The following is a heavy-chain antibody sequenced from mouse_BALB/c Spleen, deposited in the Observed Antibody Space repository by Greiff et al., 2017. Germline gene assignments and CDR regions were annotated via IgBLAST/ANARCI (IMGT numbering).Heavy chain of an antibody. D-gene: IGHD2-4*01. V-gene: IGHV4-1*02. J-gene: IGHJ3*01. CDR3: ARFYYDYDWFAY. Sequence: EVKLLESGGGLVQPGGSLKLSCAASGFDFSRYWMSWVRQAPGKGLEWIGEINPDSSTINYTPSLKDKFIISRDNAKNTLYLQMSKVRSEDTALYYCARFYYDYDWFAYWGQGTLVTVSA. CDR2: INPDSSTI. CDR1: GFDFSRYW.